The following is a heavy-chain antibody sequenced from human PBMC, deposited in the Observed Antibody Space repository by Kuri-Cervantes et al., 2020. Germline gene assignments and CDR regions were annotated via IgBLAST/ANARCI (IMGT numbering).Heavy chain of an antibody. CDR2: INPNSGGT. CDR3: ARYSSGGGCYAMDV. Sequence: SVNVSCMASVYTFTGYYMYRLRLAPGQGLEWMGWINPNSGGTNYALKFQGRVTITRDTSISQAYMELSRLRSDDTAVYYCARYSSGGGCYAMDVWGKGTTVTVSS. J-gene: IGHJ6*03. V-gene: IGHV1-2*02. D-gene: IGHD2-15*01. CDR1: VYTFTGYY.